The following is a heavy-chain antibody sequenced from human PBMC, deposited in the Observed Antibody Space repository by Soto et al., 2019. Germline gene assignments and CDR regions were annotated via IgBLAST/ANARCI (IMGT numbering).Heavy chain of an antibody. CDR3: AKDTSSGWYGPNWFDP. Sequence: GASVKVSCKASGFTFTGYSMHWVRQAPGQGLEWMGWINPDSGGTHYAQKFQGRFTISRDNSKNTLYLQMNSLRAEDTAVYYCAKDTSSGWYGPNWFDPWGQGTLVTVSS. CDR2: INPDSGGT. D-gene: IGHD6-19*01. J-gene: IGHJ5*02. V-gene: IGHV1-2*02. CDR1: GFTFTGYS.